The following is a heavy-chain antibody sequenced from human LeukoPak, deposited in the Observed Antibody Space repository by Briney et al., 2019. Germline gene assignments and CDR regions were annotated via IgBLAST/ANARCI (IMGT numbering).Heavy chain of an antibody. J-gene: IGHJ4*02. Sequence: QPGGSLRLSCAASGFTFSSYAMSWVRQAPGKGLEWVSAISGSGGSTYYADCVKGRFTISRDNSKNTLYLQMNSLRAEDTAVYYCAKQCGGDCYGYYFDYWGQGTLVTVSS. V-gene: IGHV3-23*01. D-gene: IGHD2-21*02. CDR3: AKQCGGDCYGYYFDY. CDR1: GFTFSSYA. CDR2: ISGSGGST.